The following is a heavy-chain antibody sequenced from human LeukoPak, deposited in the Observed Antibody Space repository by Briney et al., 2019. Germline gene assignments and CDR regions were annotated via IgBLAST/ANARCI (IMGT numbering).Heavy chain of an antibody. CDR1: GFTFSSYA. CDR3: ARDSMHPAYCGGDCYGSYYYGMDV. CDR2: ISGSGGST. J-gene: IGHJ6*02. Sequence: GGSLRLSCAASGFTFSSYAMSWARQAPGKGLEWVSAISGSGGSTYYADSVKGRFTISRDNSKNTLYLQMNSLRAEDTAVYYCARDSMHPAYCGGDCYGSYYYGMDVWGQGTTVTVSS. V-gene: IGHV3-23*01. D-gene: IGHD2-21*02.